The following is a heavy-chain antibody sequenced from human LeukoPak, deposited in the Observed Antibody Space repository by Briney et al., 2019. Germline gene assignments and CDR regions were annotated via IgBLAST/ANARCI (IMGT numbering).Heavy chain of an antibody. CDR1: GGSISSYY. Sequence: SETLSLTCTVSGGSISSYYWSWIRQPPGEGLEWIGYIYYSGSTNYNPSLKSRVTISVDTSKNQFSLKLSSVTAADTAVYYCARDLIYPNQLLYPLLAFDIWGQGTMVTVSS. J-gene: IGHJ3*02. CDR3: ARDLIYPNQLLYPLLAFDI. D-gene: IGHD2-2*02. V-gene: IGHV4-59*01. CDR2: IYYSGST.